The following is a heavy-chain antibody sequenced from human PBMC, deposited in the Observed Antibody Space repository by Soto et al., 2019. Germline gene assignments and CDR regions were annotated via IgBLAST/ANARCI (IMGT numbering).Heavy chain of an antibody. D-gene: IGHD6-13*01. V-gene: IGHV6-1*01. CDR2: TYYRSKWYN. CDR1: GDSVSSNSAA. Sequence: SQTLSLTCAISGDSVSSNSAAWNWIRQSPSRGLEWLGRTYYRSKWYNDYAVSVKSRITINPDTSKNQFSLQLNSVTPEDTAVYYCARERNSSSWYMGYYYYGMDVWGQGTTVTVSS. CDR3: ARERNSSSWYMGYYYYGMDV. J-gene: IGHJ6*02.